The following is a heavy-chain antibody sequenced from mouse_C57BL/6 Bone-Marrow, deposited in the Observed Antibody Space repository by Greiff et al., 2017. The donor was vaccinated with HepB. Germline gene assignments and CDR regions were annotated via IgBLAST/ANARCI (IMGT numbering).Heavy chain of an antibody. CDR1: GFTFSDYG. CDR2: ISSGSSTI. J-gene: IGHJ2*01. D-gene: IGHD1-1*01. V-gene: IGHV5-17*01. Sequence: EVKVEESGGGLVKPGGSLKLSCAASGFTFSDYGMHWVRQAPEKGLEWVAYISSGSSTIYYADTVKGRFTISRDNAKNTLFLQMTSRRSEDTAMYYCARLTVVATGDYWGQGTTLTVSS. CDR3: ARLTVVATGDY.